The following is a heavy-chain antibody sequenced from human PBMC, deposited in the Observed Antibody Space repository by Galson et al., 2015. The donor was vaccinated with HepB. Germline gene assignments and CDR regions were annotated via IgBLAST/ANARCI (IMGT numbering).Heavy chain of an antibody. CDR1: GFTFDDYT. V-gene: IGHV3-43*01. CDR2: ISWDGDLT. CDR3: AKHGGARGYYYYGMDV. J-gene: IGHJ6*02. D-gene: IGHD3-22*01. Sequence: SLRLSCAASGFTFDDYTMHWVRQAPGKGLEWVSLISWDGDLTFYADSVKGRFTISRDNSENSLYLQMNSLGTEDTALYYCAKHGGARGYYYYGMDVWGQGTTVTVSS.